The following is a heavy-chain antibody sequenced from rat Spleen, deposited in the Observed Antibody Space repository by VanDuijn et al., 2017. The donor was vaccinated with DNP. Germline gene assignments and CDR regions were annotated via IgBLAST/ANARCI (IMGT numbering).Heavy chain of an antibody. CDR1: AYSITDNY. V-gene: IGHV3-1*01. CDR2: ISYSGST. J-gene: IGHJ4*01. CDR3: TRVRLAAAPYVMDA. D-gene: IGHD1-2*01. Sequence: EVQLQESGPGLVKPSQSLSLTCSVTAYSITDNYWAWIRKFPGNKMEWIGHISYSGSTSYNPSLKSRISITRDTSKNQFFLQLNSVTTEDTATYYCTRVRLAAAPYVMDAWGQGASVTVSS.